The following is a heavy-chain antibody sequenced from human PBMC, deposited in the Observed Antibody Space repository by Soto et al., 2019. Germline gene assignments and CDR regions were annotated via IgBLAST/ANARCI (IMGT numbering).Heavy chain of an antibody. CDR1: GGSFDDFY. Sequence: SETLSLTXAFYGGSFDDFYWSWVRQSPGKGLEWVGEISHDGGTNYSPSLASRVSISVDTSKNQFSLHLRSVTAADTGLYYCARGQLVWYGDLTPYHRDMDVWGQGTTVTVSS. CDR3: ARGQLVWYGDLTPYHRDMDV. V-gene: IGHV4-34*01. J-gene: IGHJ6*02. CDR2: ISHDGGT. D-gene: IGHD3-10*01.